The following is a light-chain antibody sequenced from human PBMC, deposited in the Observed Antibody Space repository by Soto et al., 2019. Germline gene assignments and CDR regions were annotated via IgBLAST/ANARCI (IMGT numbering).Light chain of an antibody. V-gene: IGKV3-20*01. CDR1: PSVNSTY. Sequence: EIVLTQSPGTLSLSPGERGTVSFRSSPSVNSTYLALYQHRPGQAPRLLIYDASRRATGIPDRFSGSASGTYFSLTIGRLESEAIAVYYCVQEDEPSSRWKFGQGTQV. CDR2: DAS. J-gene: IGKJ1*01. CDR3: VQEDEPSSRWK.